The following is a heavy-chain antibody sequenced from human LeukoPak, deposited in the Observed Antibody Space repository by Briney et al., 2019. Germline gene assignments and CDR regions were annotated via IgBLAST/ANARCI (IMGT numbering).Heavy chain of an antibody. CDR2: ISYDGSNK. CDR1: GFTFSSYA. D-gene: IGHD3-16*01. CDR3: ARGPHWATFDY. J-gene: IGHJ4*02. Sequence: GRSLRLSCAASGFTFSSYAMHWVRQAPGKGLEWVAVISYDGSNKYYADSVKGRFTISRGNSKNTLYLQMNSLRAEDTAVYYCARGPHWATFDYWGQGTLVTVSS. V-gene: IGHV3-30-3*01.